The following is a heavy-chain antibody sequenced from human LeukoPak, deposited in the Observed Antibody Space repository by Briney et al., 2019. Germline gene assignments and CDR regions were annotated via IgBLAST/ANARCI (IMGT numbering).Heavy chain of an antibody. CDR1: GFTFSSYA. D-gene: IGHD6-13*01. V-gene: IGHV3-23*01. CDR3: AKDSIPGDYSRGGWRDY. J-gene: IGHJ4*02. Sequence: GGSLRLSCAASGFTFSSYAMSWVRQAPGKGLEWVSAISGSGGSTYYADSVKGRFTISRDNSKNTLYLQMNSLRAEDTAVYYCAKDSIPGDYSRGGWRDYWGQGTLVTVSS. CDR2: ISGSGGST.